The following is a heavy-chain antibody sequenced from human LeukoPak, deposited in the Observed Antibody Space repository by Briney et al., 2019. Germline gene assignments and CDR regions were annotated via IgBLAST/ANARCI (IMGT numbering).Heavy chain of an antibody. CDR1: GFTFSVSG. D-gene: IGHD6-19*01. Sequence: GGSLRLSCAASGFTFSVSGMTWVRQAPGKGLEWVSTILSSGNDIYYADSVKGLFTSSTDNAKNTVYMQMKTDTADDTAVYYCVRDGSGWSRDVWGQGTTVTVSS. CDR2: ILSSGNDI. CDR3: VRDGSGWSRDV. J-gene: IGHJ6*02. V-gene: IGHV3-21*01.